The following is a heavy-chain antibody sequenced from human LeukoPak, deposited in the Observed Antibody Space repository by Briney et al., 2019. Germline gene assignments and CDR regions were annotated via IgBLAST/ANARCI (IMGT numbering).Heavy chain of an antibody. J-gene: IGHJ4*02. CDR3: ARGRMVRGVISVVDY. CDR1: GYTFTGYY. D-gene: IGHD3-10*01. Sequence: VASVKVSCKASGYTFTGYYMHWVRQAPGQGLEWMGWINPNSGGTNYAQKFQGRVTMTRDTSISTAYMELSRLRSDDTAVYYCARGRMVRGVISVVDYWGQGTLVTVSS. CDR2: INPNSGGT. V-gene: IGHV1-2*02.